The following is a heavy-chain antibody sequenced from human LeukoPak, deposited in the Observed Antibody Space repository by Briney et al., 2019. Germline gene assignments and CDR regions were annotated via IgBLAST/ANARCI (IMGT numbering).Heavy chain of an antibody. D-gene: IGHD5-12*01. V-gene: IGHV1-2*02. CDR3: AREYSGSDSGGYFDY. CDR1: GYTFTGYY. Sequence: ASVKVSCKASGYTFTGYYMHWVRQAPGQGLEWMGWINPNSGRTNYAQKFKGRVTMTRDTSISTAYMELSRLRSDDTAVYYCAREYSGSDSGGYFDYWGQGTLVTVSS. J-gene: IGHJ4*02. CDR2: INPNSGRT.